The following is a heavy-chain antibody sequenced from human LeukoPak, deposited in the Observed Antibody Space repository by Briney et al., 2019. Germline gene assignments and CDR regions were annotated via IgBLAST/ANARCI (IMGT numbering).Heavy chain of an antibody. V-gene: IGHV3-11*01. J-gene: IGHJ4*02. D-gene: IGHD3-16*02. CDR3: ARVPYYDYVRGSYLHFDY. CDR2: ISSSGSTI. CDR1: GFTFSDYY. Sequence: GGSLRLSCAASGFTFSDYYMSWIRQAPGKGLEWVSYISSSGSTIYYADSVKGRFTISRDNAKNSLYLQMNSLRAEDTAVYYCARVPYYDYVRGSYLHFDYWGQGTLVTVSS.